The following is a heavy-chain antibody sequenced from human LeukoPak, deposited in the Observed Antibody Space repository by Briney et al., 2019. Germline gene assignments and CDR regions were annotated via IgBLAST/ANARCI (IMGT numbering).Heavy chain of an antibody. D-gene: IGHD3-22*01. CDR1: GFTVNSNY. V-gene: IGHV3-53*01. Sequence: GGSLRLSCAASGFTVNSNYMNWARQAPGKGLEWVSVIYSGGSTYYADSVKGRFTISRDNAKNSLYLQMNSLRAEDTAVYYCARDPSNYYDSSGYYYDFDYWGQGTLVTVSS. CDR2: IYSGGST. CDR3: ARDPSNYYDSSGYYYDFDY. J-gene: IGHJ4*02.